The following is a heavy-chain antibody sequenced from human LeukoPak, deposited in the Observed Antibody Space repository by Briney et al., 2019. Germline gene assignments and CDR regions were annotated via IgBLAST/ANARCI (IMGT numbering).Heavy chain of an antibody. D-gene: IGHD4-23*01. CDR3: ARKDYGGNSARSFDY. V-gene: IGHV1-69*01. J-gene: IGHJ4*02. CDR2: IIPIFGTA. CDR1: GGTFISYA. Sequence: PVKVSCKAFGGTFISYAISWVRQAPGQGLQWMGGIIPIFGTANYAQKFQGRVTITEDESTSTAYMELSSLRSEDTAVYYCARKDYGGNSARSFDYWGQGTLVTVSS.